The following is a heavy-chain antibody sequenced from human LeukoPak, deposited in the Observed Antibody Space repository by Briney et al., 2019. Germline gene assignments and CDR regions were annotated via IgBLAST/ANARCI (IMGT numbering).Heavy chain of an antibody. J-gene: IGHJ4*02. CDR2: INHSGST. V-gene: IGHV4-34*01. Sequence: SETLSLTCAVYGGSFSGYYWSWIRQPPGKGLEWIGEINHSGSTNYNPSLKSRVTISVDTSKNQFSLKLSSVTAADTAVYYCARHGTTYYDILTGYPYQDWGQRTLVTVSS. D-gene: IGHD3-9*01. CDR3: ARHGTTYYDILTGYPYQD. CDR1: GGSFSGYY.